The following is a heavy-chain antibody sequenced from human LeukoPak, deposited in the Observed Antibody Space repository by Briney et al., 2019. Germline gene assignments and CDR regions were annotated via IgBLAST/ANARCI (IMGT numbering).Heavy chain of an antibody. V-gene: IGHV3-23*01. CDR1: GFTFSSYA. J-gene: IGHJ4*02. CDR2: ISGSGGST. Sequence: GGSLRLSCAASGFTFSSYAMSWVRQAPGKGLEWVSAISGSGGSTYYADSVKGRFTISRDNSKNTLYLQMNSLRAEDTAVYYCAKDVYKQWLVRVDFIHPFDYWGQGTLVTVSS. CDR3: AKDVYKQWLVRVDFIHPFDY. D-gene: IGHD6-19*01.